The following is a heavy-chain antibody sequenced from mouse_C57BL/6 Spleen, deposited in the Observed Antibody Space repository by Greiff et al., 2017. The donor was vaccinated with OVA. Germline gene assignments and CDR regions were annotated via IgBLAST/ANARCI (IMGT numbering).Heavy chain of an antibody. CDR3: ARGDYYGSSFDY. CDR2: INPNNGGT. CDR1: GYTFTDYN. J-gene: IGHJ2*01. D-gene: IGHD1-1*01. V-gene: IGHV1-22*01. Sequence: SGPELVKPGASVKMSCKASGYTFTDYNMHWVKQSHGKSLEWIGYINPNNGGTSYNQKFKGKATLTVNKSSSTAYMELRSLTSEDSAVYYCARGDYYGSSFDYWGQGTTLTVSS.